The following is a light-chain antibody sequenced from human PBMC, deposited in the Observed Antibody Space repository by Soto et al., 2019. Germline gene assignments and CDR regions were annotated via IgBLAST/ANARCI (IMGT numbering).Light chain of an antibody. Sequence: LTQSPGTLSLSPGERASLSCRASQSISGRYLAWYQQKPGQAPRLLIYDASSRATGIPDRFSGSGSGTDFILTISRLEPEDFAVYYCQQYGSSPLTFGGGTKVEIK. J-gene: IGKJ4*01. V-gene: IGKV3-20*01. CDR1: QSISGRY. CDR3: QQYGSSPLT. CDR2: DAS.